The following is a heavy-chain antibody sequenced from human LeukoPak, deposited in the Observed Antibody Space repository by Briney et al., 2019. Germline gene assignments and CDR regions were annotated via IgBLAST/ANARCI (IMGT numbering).Heavy chain of an antibody. J-gene: IGHJ4*02. D-gene: IGHD3-10*01. CDR1: GYTFTSYY. Sequence: AASVNVSCKASGYTFTSYYMHWVRQAPGQGLEWMGIINPSGGSTNHAQKFQGRVTMTRDMSTSTVYMELSSLRSEDTAVYYCARDREYGSAPLDYWGQGTLVTVSS. V-gene: IGHV1-46*01. CDR3: ARDREYGSAPLDY. CDR2: INPSGGST.